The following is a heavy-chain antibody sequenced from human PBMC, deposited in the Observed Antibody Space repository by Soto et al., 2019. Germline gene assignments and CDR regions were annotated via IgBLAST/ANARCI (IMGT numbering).Heavy chain of an antibody. CDR1: GFTFDDYA. CDR2: ISWYSGSR. Sequence: EVQLVESGGGWVQPGRSLRLSCTASGFTFDDYAMHWVRQAPGKGLEWVAGISWYSGSRDYADSVKGQFTISSGNATDSLYLQMSGLKPDDTALYYFAKDMSDGATTGIEAFDICSQGTLFTVSS. V-gene: IGHV3-9*01. J-gene: IGHJ3*02. CDR3: AKDMSDGATTGIEAFDI. D-gene: IGHD1-26*01.